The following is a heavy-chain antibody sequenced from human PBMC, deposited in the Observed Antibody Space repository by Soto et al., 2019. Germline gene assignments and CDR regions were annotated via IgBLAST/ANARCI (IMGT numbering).Heavy chain of an antibody. CDR2: IIPIFGTA. V-gene: IGHV1-69*06. D-gene: IGHD1-26*01. CDR3: ARDEGGSYWANAFDI. J-gene: IGHJ3*02. CDR1: GGTFSSYA. Sequence: RASVKVSCKASGGTFSSYAISWVRQAPGQGLEWMGGIIPIFGTANYAQKFQGRVTITADKSTSTAYMELSSLRSEDTAVYYCARDEGGSYWANAFDIWGQGTMVTVSS.